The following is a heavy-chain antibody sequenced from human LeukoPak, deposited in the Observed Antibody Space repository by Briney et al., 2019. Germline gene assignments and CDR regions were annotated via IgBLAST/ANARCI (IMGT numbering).Heavy chain of an antibody. CDR3: ARDNGGSDPEHWAR. Sequence: PGGSLRLSCAASGFTFSSYAMNWVRQAPGRGLEWVSGTSGSGGSTYYAASVKGRFTISRDNSKNTLYLQMNSLRAEDTAVYYCARDNGGSDPEHWARWGQGTLVIVSS. CDR2: TSGSGGST. V-gene: IGHV3-23*01. D-gene: IGHD5-12*01. J-gene: IGHJ4*02. CDR1: GFTFSSYA.